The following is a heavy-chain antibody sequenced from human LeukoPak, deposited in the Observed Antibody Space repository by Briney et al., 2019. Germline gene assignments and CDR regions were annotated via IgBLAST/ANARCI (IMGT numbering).Heavy chain of an antibody. CDR1: GFTFSSYA. CDR2: ISDDGSNK. CDR3: ARAPFAWELLHFDY. J-gene: IGHJ4*02. D-gene: IGHD1-26*01. V-gene: IGHV3-30*04. Sequence: GSLRLSCAASGFTFSSYAMHWVRQAPGKGLEWVAVISDDGSNKYYADSVKGRFTISRDNSKNTLYLQMNSLRPEDTAVYYCARAPFAWELLHFDYWGQGTLVTVSS.